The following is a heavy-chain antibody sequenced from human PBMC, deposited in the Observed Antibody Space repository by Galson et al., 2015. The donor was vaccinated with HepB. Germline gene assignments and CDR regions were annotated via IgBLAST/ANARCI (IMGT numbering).Heavy chain of an antibody. D-gene: IGHD3-16*01. V-gene: IGHV2-5*01. CDR2: VFGNDDK. CDR1: GFSLSTSEVG. J-gene: IGHJ4*02. Sequence: PALVKPTQTLTLTCTFSGFSLSTSEVGVGWIRQPPGKALEWLALVFGNDDKTHSPSLKSRLTITKDTSKNQVVLTVTNMDPVDTATYYCAHRLRFQHVNYWGQGALVTVSS. CDR3: AHRLRFQHVNY.